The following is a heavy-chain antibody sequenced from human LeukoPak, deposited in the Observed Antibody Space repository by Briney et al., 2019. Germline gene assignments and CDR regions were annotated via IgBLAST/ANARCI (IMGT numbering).Heavy chain of an antibody. J-gene: IGHJ6*03. CDR2: ISYSGNT. D-gene: IGHD3-22*01. Sequence: SGTLSLSCTVSAGSISSSDYYWGWIPQSPGTGPKSIGRISYSGNTYYNPSLKSRVTISVDTSNNHFSLRLSSVTAADTAVYYCSRLTHSYYSDTSGYYPYYYMDVWGEGTTVAVSS. CDR3: SRLTHSYYSDTSGYYPYYYMDV. V-gene: IGHV4-39*02. CDR1: AGSISSSDYY.